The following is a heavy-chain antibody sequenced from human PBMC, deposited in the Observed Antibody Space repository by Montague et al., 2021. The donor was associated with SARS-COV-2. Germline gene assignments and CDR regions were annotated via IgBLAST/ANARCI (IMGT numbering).Heavy chain of an antibody. CDR3: ARVAATAMFDYFDP. CDR1: GGSVKSANHY. D-gene: IGHD2-21*02. Sequence: SETLSLTCSVSGGSVKSANHYWTWIRQPPGEGLEWIGFIYSTGSTXYNPSLKSRVTISLDTSRNEFSPKLSSLTTADTAIYFCARVAATAMFDYFDPWGQGTLVTVSS. CDR2: IYSTGST. J-gene: IGHJ5*02. V-gene: IGHV4-61*01.